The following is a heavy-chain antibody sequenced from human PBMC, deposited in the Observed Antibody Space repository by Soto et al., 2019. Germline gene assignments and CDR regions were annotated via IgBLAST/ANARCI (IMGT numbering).Heavy chain of an antibody. Sequence: QVQLVESGGGVVQPGRSLRLSCAASGFTFSSYGMQWVRQAPGKGLEWVAVIWRDGSNQYYADSVKGRFTISRDNSNNTLYLQLNSLRAEDTAVYYCARERGQLDYWGQGTLVTVSS. J-gene: IGHJ4*02. V-gene: IGHV3-33*01. D-gene: IGHD5-18*01. CDR1: GFTFSSYG. CDR3: ARERGQLDY. CDR2: IWRDGSNQ.